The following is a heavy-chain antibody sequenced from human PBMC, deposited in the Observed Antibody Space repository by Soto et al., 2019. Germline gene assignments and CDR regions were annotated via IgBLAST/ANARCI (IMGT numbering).Heavy chain of an antibody. CDR3: ARKRMAADTLTGSPFDP. Sequence: SETLSLTCAVYGGSFSGYYWSWIRQPPGKGLEWIGEINHSGSTNYNPSLKSRVTISVDTSKNQFSLKLSSVTAADTAVYYCARKRMAADTLTGSPFDPWGQGTLVTVSS. J-gene: IGHJ5*02. D-gene: IGHD3-9*01. V-gene: IGHV4-34*01. CDR1: GGSFSGYY. CDR2: INHSGST.